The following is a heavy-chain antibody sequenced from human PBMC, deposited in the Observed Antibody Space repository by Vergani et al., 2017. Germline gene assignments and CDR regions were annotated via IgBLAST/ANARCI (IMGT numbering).Heavy chain of an antibody. J-gene: IGHJ4*02. CDR1: GFPFDDYA. V-gene: IGHV3-9*01. CDR2: ISWNSGSI. D-gene: IGHD4-23*01. CDR3: AKDKTYGGNAGYFDY. Sequence: EVQLVESGGGLVQPGRSLRLSCAASGFPFDDYAMHWVRQAPGKGLEWVSGISWNSGSIGYADSVKGRFTISRDNAKNSLYLQMNSLRAEDTALYYCAKDKTYGGNAGYFDYWGQGTLVTVSS.